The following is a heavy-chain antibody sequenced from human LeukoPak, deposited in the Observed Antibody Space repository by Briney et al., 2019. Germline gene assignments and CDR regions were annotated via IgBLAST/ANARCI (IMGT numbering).Heavy chain of an antibody. J-gene: IGHJ4*02. CDR3: ANEQVLMGRFDY. D-gene: IGHD2-8*01. CDR2: ISGSGGSK. CDR1: GFTFSSYA. V-gene: IGHV3-23*01. Sequence: GGSLRLSCTASGFTFSSYAMSWVREAPGEGLEGGSAISGSGGSKYYADSVKGRFTISRDNSKNTVYLQMNSLRAEDTAVYYCANEQVLMGRFDYWGQGTLVTVSS.